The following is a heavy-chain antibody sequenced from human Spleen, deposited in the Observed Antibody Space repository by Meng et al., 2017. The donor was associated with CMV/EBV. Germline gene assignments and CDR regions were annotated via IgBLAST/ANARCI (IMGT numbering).Heavy chain of an antibody. D-gene: IGHD3-10*01. CDR1: GYTFTSYD. J-gene: IGHJ4*02. V-gene: IGHV1-8*02. Sequence: ASVKVSCKASGYTFTSYDINWVRQATGQGLEWTGWMNPNSGNTGYAQKFQGRVTMTRNTSISTAYMELSSLTSEDTAVYYCAKGQSYYYGSGSYDYWGQGTLVTVSS. CDR3: AKGQSYYYGSGSYDY. CDR2: MNPNSGNT.